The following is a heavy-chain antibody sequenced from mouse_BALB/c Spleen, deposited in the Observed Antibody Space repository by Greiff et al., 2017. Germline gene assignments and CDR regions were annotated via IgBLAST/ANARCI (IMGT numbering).Heavy chain of an antibody. Sequence: EVQGVESGGGLVKPGGSLKLSCAASGFTFSSYAMSWVRQTPEKRLEWVASISSGGSTYYPDSVKGRFTISRDNARNILYLQMSSLRSEDTAMYYCARWYGKGAMDYWGQGTSVTVSS. J-gene: IGHJ4*01. V-gene: IGHV5-6-5*01. CDR3: ARWYGKGAMDY. CDR2: ISSGGST. CDR1: GFTFSSYA. D-gene: IGHD2-10*02.